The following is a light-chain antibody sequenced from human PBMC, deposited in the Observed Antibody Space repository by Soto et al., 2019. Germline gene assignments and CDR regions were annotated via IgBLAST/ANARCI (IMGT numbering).Light chain of an antibody. V-gene: IGLV2-11*01. J-gene: IGLJ1*01. CDR2: DVS. Sequence: QSALTQPRSVSGSPGQSVTISCTGTSSDVGGYNYVSWYQQHPGKAPKLMIYDVSKRPSGVPDRFSGSKSGNTASLTISGRKAEDEADYYCCSYAGSHYVFGTGTKLTVL. CDR1: SSDVGGYNY. CDR3: CSYAGSHYV.